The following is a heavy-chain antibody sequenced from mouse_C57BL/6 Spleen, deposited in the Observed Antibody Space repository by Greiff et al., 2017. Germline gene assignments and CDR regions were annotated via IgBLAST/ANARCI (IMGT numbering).Heavy chain of an antibody. CDR1: GYTFTDYE. Sequence: QVQLQQSGAELVRPGASVTLSCKASGYTFTDYEMHWVKQTPVHGLEWIGAIDPETGGTAYNQKFKGKAILTADKSSSTAYMELRSLTSEDSAVYYCTRIYYDDEAYAMDYWGQGTSVTVSS. CDR3: TRIYYDDEAYAMDY. D-gene: IGHD2-4*01. V-gene: IGHV1-15*01. CDR2: IDPETGGT. J-gene: IGHJ4*01.